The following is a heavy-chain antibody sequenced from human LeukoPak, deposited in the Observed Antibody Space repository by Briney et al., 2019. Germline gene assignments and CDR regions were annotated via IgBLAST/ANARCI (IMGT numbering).Heavy chain of an antibody. V-gene: IGHV1-8*03. Sequence: ASVKVSCKASGYTFTNYDINWVRQATGQGLEWMGWMNPNSGNTGYAQKFQGRVTITRNTSISTAYMELSSLRSEDTAVYYCARGGPRHNWFDPWGQGTLVTVSS. CDR2: MNPNSGNT. J-gene: IGHJ5*02. CDR3: ARGGPRHNWFDP. CDR1: GYTFTNYD.